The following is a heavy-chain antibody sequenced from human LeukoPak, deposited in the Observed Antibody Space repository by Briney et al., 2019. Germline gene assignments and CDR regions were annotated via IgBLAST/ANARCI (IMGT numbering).Heavy chain of an antibody. V-gene: IGHV4-34*01. J-gene: IGHJ3*02. CDR3: ARFSRITPGDWGDAFDI. CDR1: SGSFSNYF. CDR2: IDDGGNT. Sequence: SETLSPTCSVYSGSFSNYFWSWIRQPPGKGLEWIGEIDDGGNTNYNPSLMSRVIVSMEKSKKQFSLVMRSVTAADTAVYYCARFSRITPGDWGDAFDIWSQGTTVIVSS. D-gene: IGHD2-21*02.